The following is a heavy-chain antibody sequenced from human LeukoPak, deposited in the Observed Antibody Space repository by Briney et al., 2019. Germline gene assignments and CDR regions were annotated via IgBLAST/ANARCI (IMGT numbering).Heavy chain of an antibody. J-gene: IGHJ4*02. V-gene: IGHV4-59*08. CDR2: IYYSGST. CDR3: ARRSAYYDSSGYYYLYYFDY. Sequence: SETLSLTCTVSGGSMSNYYWSWIRQPPGKGLEWIGYIYYSGSTNYNPSLKSRVTISVDTSKNQSSLKLTSVAAADTAVYYCARRSAYYDSSGYYYLYYFDYWGQGTLVTVSS. D-gene: IGHD3-22*01. CDR1: GGSMSNYY.